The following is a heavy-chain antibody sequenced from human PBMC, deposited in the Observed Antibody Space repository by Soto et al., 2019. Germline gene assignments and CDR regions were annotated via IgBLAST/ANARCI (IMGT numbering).Heavy chain of an antibody. V-gene: IGHV3-23*01. CDR3: GGGGGGFALENH. J-gene: IGHJ4*02. CDR2: ISDSGGTT. D-gene: IGHD3-16*01. CDR1: GFTFSVDV. Sequence: PGGSLRLSCAASGFTFSVDVMTWVRQAPGKGLEWVSSISDSGGTTHYSDSVKGRFTISRDNSKNTLYLQMSSLRAEDTAVYYWGGGGGGFALENHWGQGTLVTVSS.